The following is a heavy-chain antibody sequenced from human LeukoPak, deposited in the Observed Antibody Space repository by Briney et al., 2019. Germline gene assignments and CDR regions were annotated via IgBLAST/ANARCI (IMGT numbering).Heavy chain of an antibody. D-gene: IGHD3-3*01. CDR1: GFTFSNAW. CDR3: TSYDFWSALRNAFDI. CDR2: IKSKTDGGTT. V-gene: IGHV3-15*01. Sequence: GGSLRLSCAASGFTFSNAWMSWVRQAPGKGLEWVGRIKSKTDGGTTDYAAPVKGRFTISRDDSKNTLYLQMNSLKTEDTAVYYCTSYDFWSALRNAFDIWGQGTMVTVSS. J-gene: IGHJ3*02.